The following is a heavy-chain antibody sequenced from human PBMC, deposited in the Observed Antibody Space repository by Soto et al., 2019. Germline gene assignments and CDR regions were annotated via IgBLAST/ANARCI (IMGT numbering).Heavy chain of an antibody. J-gene: IGHJ6*02. D-gene: IGHD3-10*02. CDR3: ARGYGRGDGYKFLYHYGMDV. CDR1: GFTVSSNY. Sequence: EVQLVETGGGLIQPGGSLRLSCAASGFTVSSNYMSWVRQAPGKGLEWVSVIYSGGSTYYADSVKGRFTISRDNSKNTLYLQMNSQRPDDTAEYYCARGYGRGDGYKFLYHYGMDVWGQGTTVTVPS. CDR2: IYSGGST. V-gene: IGHV3-53*02.